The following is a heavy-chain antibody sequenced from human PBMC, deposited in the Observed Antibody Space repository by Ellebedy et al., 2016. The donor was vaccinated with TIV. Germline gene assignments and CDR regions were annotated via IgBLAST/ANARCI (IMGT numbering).Heavy chain of an antibody. D-gene: IGHD1-14*01. CDR3: ARATAGFDY. CDR2: ISYDGSNK. J-gene: IGHJ4*02. CDR1: GFTFSSYA. Sequence: PGGSLRLSCAASGFTFSSYAMHWVRQAPGKGLEWVAVISYDGSNKYYADSVKGRFTISRDNSKNTLYLQMNSLRAEDTAVYYCARATAGFDYWGRGTLVTVSS. V-gene: IGHV3-30-3*01.